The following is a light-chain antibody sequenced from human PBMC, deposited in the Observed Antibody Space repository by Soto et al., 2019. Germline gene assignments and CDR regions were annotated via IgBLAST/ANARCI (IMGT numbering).Light chain of an antibody. J-gene: IGLJ2*01. CDR1: SSNIGSNY. CDR2: RNN. CDR3: AAWDDSLSVVV. V-gene: IGLV1-47*01. Sequence: QSVLTQPPSVSGTPGQRVTISCSGSSSNIGSNYVYWYQQLPGTAPKLLIYRNNQRPSGVPDRFSGSKSGTSASLAISGLRSEDEADYYCAAWDDSLSVVVFGGGTKVTVL.